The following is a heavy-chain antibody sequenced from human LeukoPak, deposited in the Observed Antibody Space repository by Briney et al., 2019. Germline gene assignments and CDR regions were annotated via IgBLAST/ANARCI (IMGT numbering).Heavy chain of an antibody. CDR3: ARDPNGDYFDDAFDI. CDR2: IIPIFGTA. Sequence: SVKVSCKASGGTFSSYAISWVRQAPGQGLEWMGGIIPIFGTANYAQKFQGRVTITADESTSTAYMELSSLGSEDTAVYYCARDPNGDYFDDAFDIWGQGTMVTVSS. CDR1: GGTFSSYA. J-gene: IGHJ3*02. V-gene: IGHV1-69*01. D-gene: IGHD4-17*01.